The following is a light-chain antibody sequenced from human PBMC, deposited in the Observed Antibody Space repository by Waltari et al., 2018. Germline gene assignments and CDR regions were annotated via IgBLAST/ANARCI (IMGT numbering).Light chain of an antibody. V-gene: IGKV3-15*01. Sequence: EIVMTQSPVTLSVSPGERATLSCRASQSVSSNLAWYQQKPGQAPRLLIYGASTRATGIPARFSGSGSGTEFTLTISSLQSEDFAVYYCQQYDTFGPGTKVDIK. CDR3: QQYDT. CDR2: GAS. J-gene: IGKJ3*01. CDR1: QSVSSN.